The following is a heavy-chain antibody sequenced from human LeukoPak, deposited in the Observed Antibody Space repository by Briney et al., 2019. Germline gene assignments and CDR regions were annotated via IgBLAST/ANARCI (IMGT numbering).Heavy chain of an antibody. D-gene: IGHD3-22*01. J-gene: IGHJ4*02. Sequence: GGSLRLSCAASGSTFSNAWMNWVRQAPGKGLEWVGRIKSKTDGGTTDYAAPVKGRFTISRDDSKNTLYLQMNSLKTEDTAVYYCTTGFNYYDSSRDYWGQGTLVTVSS. CDR2: IKSKTDGGTT. CDR1: GSTFSNAW. CDR3: TTGFNYYDSSRDY. V-gene: IGHV3-15*07.